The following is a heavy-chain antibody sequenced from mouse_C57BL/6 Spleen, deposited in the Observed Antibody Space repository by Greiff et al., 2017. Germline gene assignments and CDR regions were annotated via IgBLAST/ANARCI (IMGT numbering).Heavy chain of an antibody. Sequence: EVKLMESGGGLVKPGGSLKLSCAASGFTFSSYAMSWVRQTPEKRLEWVATISDGGSYTYYPDNVKGRFTISRDNANNNLYLQMSHLKSEDTAMYYCARDESYSAMDYWGQGTSVTVSS. CDR1: GFTFSSYA. CDR3: ARDESYSAMDY. CDR2: ISDGGSYT. J-gene: IGHJ4*01. V-gene: IGHV5-4*01.